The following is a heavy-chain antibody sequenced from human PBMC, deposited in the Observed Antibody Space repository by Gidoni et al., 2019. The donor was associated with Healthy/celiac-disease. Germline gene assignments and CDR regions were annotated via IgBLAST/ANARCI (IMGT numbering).Heavy chain of an antibody. CDR1: GGSLSGYY. CDR2: INHSGST. V-gene: IGHV4-34*01. CDR3: ATGYGGHFDY. J-gene: IGHJ4*02. D-gene: IGHD3-16*01. Sequence: QVQLHQWGAGLLKPSATLSLTCAIYGGSLSGYYWSWIRQPPGKGLEWIGEINHSGSTNYNPSLKSRVTISVGTSKNQFSLKLSSVTAADTAVYFCATGYGGHFDYWGQGTLVTVSS.